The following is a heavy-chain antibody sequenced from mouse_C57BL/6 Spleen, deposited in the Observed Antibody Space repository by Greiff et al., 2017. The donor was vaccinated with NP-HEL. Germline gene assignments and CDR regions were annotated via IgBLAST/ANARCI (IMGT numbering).Heavy chain of an antibody. CDR3: AIVVHFDY. J-gene: IGHJ2*01. Sequence: QVQLQQSGPELVKPGASVKISCKASGYAFSSSWMNWVKQRPGKGLEWIGRIYPGDGGTNYNGKFKGKATLTADTSSSTAYMQLSSLSSEDSAVCFCAIVVHFDYWGQGTTLTVSS. CDR1: GYAFSSSW. D-gene: IGHD1-1*01. V-gene: IGHV1-82*01. CDR2: IYPGDGGT.